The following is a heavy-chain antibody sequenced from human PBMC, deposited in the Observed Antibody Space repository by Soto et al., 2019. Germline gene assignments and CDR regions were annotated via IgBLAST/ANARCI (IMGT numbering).Heavy chain of an antibody. V-gene: IGHV3-9*01. Sequence: PGGSLRVSCAASGFTFDDYAMHWVRQAPGKGLEWVSGISWNSGSIGYADSVKGRFTISRDNAKNSLYLQMNSLRTEDTALYYCAKKSSGWDYDYWGQGTLVTVSS. CDR1: GFTFDDYA. CDR2: ISWNSGSI. J-gene: IGHJ4*02. D-gene: IGHD6-19*01. CDR3: AKKSSGWDYDY.